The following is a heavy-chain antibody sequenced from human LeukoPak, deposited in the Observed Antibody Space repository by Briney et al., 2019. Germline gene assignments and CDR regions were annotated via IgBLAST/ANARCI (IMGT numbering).Heavy chain of an antibody. D-gene: IGHD5-18*01. J-gene: IGHJ4*02. V-gene: IGHV4-61*08. Sequence: SQTLSLTCTVSGGSISSGGYYWSWIRQPPGKGLEWIGYIYYSGSTNYNPSLKSRVTISVDTSKNQFSLKLSSVTAADTAVYYCARGDTAMVFDYWGQGTLVTVSS. CDR2: IYYSGST. CDR1: GGSISSGGYY. CDR3: ARGDTAMVFDY.